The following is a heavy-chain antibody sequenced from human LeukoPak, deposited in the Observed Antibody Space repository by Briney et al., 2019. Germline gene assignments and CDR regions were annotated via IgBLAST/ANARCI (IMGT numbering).Heavy chain of an antibody. CDR2: INPNSGGT. D-gene: IGHD6-6*01. CDR1: GYTFTGYY. V-gene: IGHV1-2*06. Sequence: ASVKVSCKASGYTFTGYYMHWVRQAPGQGLEWMGRINPNSGGTNYAQKFQGRVTMTRDTSISTAYMELSRLRPDDTAVYYCARVERSSSYNWFDPWGQGTLVTVSS. J-gene: IGHJ5*02. CDR3: ARVERSSSYNWFDP.